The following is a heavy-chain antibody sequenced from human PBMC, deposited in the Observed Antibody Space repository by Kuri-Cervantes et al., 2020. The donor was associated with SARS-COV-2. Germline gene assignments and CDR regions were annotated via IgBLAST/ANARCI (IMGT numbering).Heavy chain of an antibody. CDR1: GFTVSSNY. CDR2: IGTAGDT. J-gene: IGHJ2*01. V-gene: IGHV3-13*01. D-gene: IGHD4-11*01. Sequence: GGSLRLSCAASGFTVSSNYMSWVRQAPGKGLEWVSAIGTAGDTYYPGSVKGRFTISRENAKNSLYLQMNSLRAGDTAVYYCARATVTTEFRYFDLWGRGTLVTVSS. CDR3: ARATVTTEFRYFDL.